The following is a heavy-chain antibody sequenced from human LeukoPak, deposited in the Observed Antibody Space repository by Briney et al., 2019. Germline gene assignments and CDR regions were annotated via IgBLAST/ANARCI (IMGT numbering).Heavy chain of an antibody. CDR3: ARDGGYCSSTSCSEYFDY. V-gene: IGHV1-2*04. CDR2: INPNSGGT. CDR1: GYTFTGYY. J-gene: IGHJ4*02. D-gene: IGHD2-2*01. Sequence: ASVKVSCKASGYTFTGYYMHWVRQAPGQGLEWMGWINPNSGGTNYAQKFQGWVTMTRDTSISTAYMELSRQRSDDTAVYYCARDGGYCSSTSCSEYFDYWGQGTLVTVSS.